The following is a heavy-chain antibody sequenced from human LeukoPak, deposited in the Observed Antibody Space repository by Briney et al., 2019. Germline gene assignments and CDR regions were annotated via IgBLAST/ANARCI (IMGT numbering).Heavy chain of an antibody. CDR2: IYHSGST. J-gene: IGHJ5*02. CDR3: ARGGGIAALPNWFDP. D-gene: IGHD6-6*01. Sequence: PSETLSLTCTVSGGSISSGGYYWSWIRQPPGKGLEWIGYIYHSGSTYYNPSLKSRVTISVDRSKNQFSLKLSSVTAADTAVYYCARGGGIAALPNWFDPWGQGTLVTVSS. V-gene: IGHV4-30-2*01. CDR1: GGSISSGGYY.